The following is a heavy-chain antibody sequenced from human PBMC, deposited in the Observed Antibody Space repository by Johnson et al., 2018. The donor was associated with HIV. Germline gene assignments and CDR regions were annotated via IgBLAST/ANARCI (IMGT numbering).Heavy chain of an antibody. Sequence: VQLVESGGGVVRPGGSLRLSCGASGFTFDDYGMSWVRQAPGKGLEWVANIKQDGSEKYYVDSVKGRFTISRDNAKNSLYLQMNILTAEDTAVYYCARAPEVRGIDAFDIWGQGTMVTVS. J-gene: IGHJ3*02. CDR3: ARAPEVRGIDAFDI. V-gene: IGHV3-7*02. CDR1: GFTFDDYG. CDR2: IKQDGSEK. D-gene: IGHD3-10*01.